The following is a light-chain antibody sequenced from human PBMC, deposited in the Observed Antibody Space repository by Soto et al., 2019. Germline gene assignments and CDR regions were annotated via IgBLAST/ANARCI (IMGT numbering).Light chain of an antibody. CDR1: QGIGDT. Sequence: EIVLTQSPGTLSLSPGERATLSCRASQGIGDTLAWYQHKPGQTPRLLIYDTSTRATGVPTRFSGSGSGTDFTLTISRLEPEDFAVYYCQQYGSSITFGQGTRLEIK. V-gene: IGKV3-20*01. J-gene: IGKJ5*01. CDR2: DTS. CDR3: QQYGSSIT.